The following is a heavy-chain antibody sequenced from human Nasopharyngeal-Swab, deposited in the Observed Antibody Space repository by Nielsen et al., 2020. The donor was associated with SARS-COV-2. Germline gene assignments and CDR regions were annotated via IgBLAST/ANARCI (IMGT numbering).Heavy chain of an antibody. CDR2: IIPIFGTA. CDR3: ASGTYYNFWSGYYRNPNNPHYYYYYGMDV. Sequence: WVRQAPGQGLEWMGGIIPIFGTANYAQKFQGRVTITADESTSTAYMELSSLRSEDTAVYYCASGTYYNFWSGYYRNPNNPHYYYYYGMDVWGQGTTVTVSS. D-gene: IGHD3-3*01. V-gene: IGHV1-69*01. J-gene: IGHJ6*02.